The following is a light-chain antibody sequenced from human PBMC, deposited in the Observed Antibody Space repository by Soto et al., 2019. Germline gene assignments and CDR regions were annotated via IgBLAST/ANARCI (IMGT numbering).Light chain of an antibody. Sequence: EIVMTQSPATLSVSPGERATRSCRCSQSISNKLVWYQQKPGQAPRLLIYGASTGATGIPARFSGSGSGTEFTLTISSLQSEDFAVYYCQQYNSWSPITFGQGTRLEI. CDR2: GAS. J-gene: IGKJ5*01. CDR3: QQYNSWSPIT. V-gene: IGKV3-15*01. CDR1: QSISNK.